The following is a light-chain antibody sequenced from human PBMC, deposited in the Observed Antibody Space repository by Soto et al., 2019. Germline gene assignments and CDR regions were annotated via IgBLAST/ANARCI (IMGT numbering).Light chain of an antibody. Sequence: QSALTQPASVSGSPGQSITISCTGTSSDVGGYNYVSWYQQHPGKAPKLMIYEVSNRPSGVPDRFSGSKSGNTASLTVSGLQAEDEADYYCSSFAGSNNFPYVFGTGTQLTVL. J-gene: IGLJ1*01. CDR3: SSFAGSNNFPYV. CDR1: SSDVGGYNY. CDR2: EVS. V-gene: IGLV2-8*01.